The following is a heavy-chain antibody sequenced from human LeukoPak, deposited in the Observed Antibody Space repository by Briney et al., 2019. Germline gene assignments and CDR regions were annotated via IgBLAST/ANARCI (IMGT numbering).Heavy chain of an antibody. J-gene: IGHJ5*02. CDR2: ISGYNGNT. CDR3: ARDYGSGSYYDHNWFDP. Sequence: ASVKVSCKASGYTLTTYGIRWVRQAPGQGLEWMGWISGYNGNTNYAQKPQGRVTMTTDTSTSTAYMELRTLRSDDTAVYYCARDYGSGSYYDHNWFDPWGQGTLVTVSS. D-gene: IGHD3-10*01. CDR1: GYTLTTYG. V-gene: IGHV1-18*01.